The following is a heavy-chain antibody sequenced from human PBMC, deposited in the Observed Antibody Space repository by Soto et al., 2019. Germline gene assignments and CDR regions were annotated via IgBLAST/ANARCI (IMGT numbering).Heavy chain of an antibody. V-gene: IGHV3-15*01. D-gene: IGHD3-22*01. CDR2: IKSKTDGGTT. Sequence: EVQLVESGGGLVKPGGSLRLSCAASGFTFSNAWMSWVRQAPGKGLEWVGRIKSKTDGGTTDYAAPVKGRFTISRDDSKNTRYLQMNSLKTEDTAVYYCTTLSYDSSGYYYRYFDYWGQGTLVTVSS. J-gene: IGHJ4*02. CDR3: TTLSYDSSGYYYRYFDY. CDR1: GFTFSNAW.